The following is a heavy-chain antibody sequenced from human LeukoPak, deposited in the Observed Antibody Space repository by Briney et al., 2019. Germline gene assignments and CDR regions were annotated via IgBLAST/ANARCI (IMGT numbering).Heavy chain of an antibody. Sequence: ASVKVSCTASGYTFTGYYMHWVRQAPGQGLEWMGWINPNSGGTNYAQKFQGWVTMTRDTSISTAYMELSRLRSDDTAVYYCARWIAAASGMDVWGQGTTVTVSS. CDR3: ARWIAAASGMDV. V-gene: IGHV1-2*04. CDR2: INPNSGGT. CDR1: GYTFTGYY. D-gene: IGHD6-13*01. J-gene: IGHJ6*02.